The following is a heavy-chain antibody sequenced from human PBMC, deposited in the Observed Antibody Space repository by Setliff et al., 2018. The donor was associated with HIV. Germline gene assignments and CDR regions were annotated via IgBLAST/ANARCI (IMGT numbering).Heavy chain of an antibody. CDR3: ATRNFGDYVWGSYRYTSDYYYYYMDV. CDR2: IYPGDSDT. V-gene: IGHV5-51*01. D-gene: IGHD3-16*02. CDR1: GYSFTSYW. J-gene: IGHJ6*03. Sequence: GESLKISCKGSGYSFTSYWIGRVRQMPGKGLEWMGIIYPGDSDTRYSPSFQGQVAISADKSISTAYLRWSSLKASDTAMYYCATRNFGDYVWGSYRYTSDYYYYYMDVWGKGTTVTVSS.